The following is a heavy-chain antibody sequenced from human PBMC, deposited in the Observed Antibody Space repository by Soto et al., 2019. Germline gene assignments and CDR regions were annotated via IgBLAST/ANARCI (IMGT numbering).Heavy chain of an antibody. D-gene: IGHD2-15*01. J-gene: IGHJ4*02. V-gene: IGHV3-74*01. Sequence: EVYLAESGGGLVQPGGSLRLSCAASGFTLSNYWMHWVRQVPGKGLVWVTRINPDGSNTNYADSVRGRFTISRDNSENTLYLQMNSVRAEDTAVYYCARVCIGCYQFGSWGQGALVTVSS. CDR1: GFTLSNYW. CDR3: ARVCIGCYQFGS. CDR2: INPDGSNT.